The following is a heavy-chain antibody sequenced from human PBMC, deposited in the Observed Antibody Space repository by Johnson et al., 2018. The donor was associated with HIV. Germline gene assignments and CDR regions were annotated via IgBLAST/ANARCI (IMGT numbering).Heavy chain of an antibody. Sequence: VQLVESGGGLVQPGGSLKLSCAASGFTVSSNYMSWVRQAPGKGLVWVSVICSGGRTYYADPVTGRFTISRDNSKNTLYLQMNSLRAEDTAVYYCASPSGSSRLAFDIWGQGTMVTVSS. CDR3: ASPSGSSRLAFDI. V-gene: IGHV3-66*02. CDR2: ICSGGRT. D-gene: IGHD1-26*01. CDR1: GFTVSSNY. J-gene: IGHJ3*02.